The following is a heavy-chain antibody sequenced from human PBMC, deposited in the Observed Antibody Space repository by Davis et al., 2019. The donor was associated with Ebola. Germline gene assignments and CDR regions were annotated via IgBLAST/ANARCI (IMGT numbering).Heavy chain of an antibody. CDR2: ISGSGGNT. J-gene: IGHJ4*02. CDR1: VITFSSYA. V-gene: IGHV3-23*01. Sequence: GESLKISCADSVITFSSYAMTWVRQAPGKGLEWVSAISGSGGNTYYADSVKGRFTISRDNSKNTLYLQMNSLTTDDTALYYCVKEEYRGASPYFDYWGQGVLVTVSS. CDR3: VKEEYRGASPYFDY. D-gene: IGHD6-6*01.